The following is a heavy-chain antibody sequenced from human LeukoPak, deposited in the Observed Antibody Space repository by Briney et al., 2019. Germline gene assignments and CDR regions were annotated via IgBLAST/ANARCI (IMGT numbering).Heavy chain of an antibody. V-gene: IGHV3-23*01. J-gene: IGHJ4*02. CDR3: AKGSWIQLWTHTDY. Sequence: PGGSLRLSCAASGFTFSRYAMRWVRQARGKGVEWVSGISGRGGSTYYADYVKGRFTISRDNEKNTLYLQMNSLRGEDTAVYYCAKGSWIQLWTHTDYWGQGTLVTVSS. D-gene: IGHD5-18*01. CDR1: GFTFSRYA. CDR2: ISGRGGST.